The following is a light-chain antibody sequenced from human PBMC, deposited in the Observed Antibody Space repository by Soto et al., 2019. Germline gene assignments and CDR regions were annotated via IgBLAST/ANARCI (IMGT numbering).Light chain of an antibody. J-gene: IGLJ1*01. CDR2: EVS. V-gene: IGLV2-23*02. CDR1: SSDVGSYNF. Sequence: QSVLTQPASVSGSPGQSITISCTGTSSDVGSYNFVSWYQQPPGKAPKLMIYEVSKRPSGVSNRFSGSKSGTTASLTISGLQAEDEADYYCCSYAGSSTVFGTGTKVTVL. CDR3: CSYAGSSTV.